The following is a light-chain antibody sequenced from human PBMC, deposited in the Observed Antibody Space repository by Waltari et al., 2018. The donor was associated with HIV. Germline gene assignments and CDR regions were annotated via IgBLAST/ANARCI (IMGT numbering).Light chain of an antibody. J-gene: IGKJ1*01. V-gene: IGKV3-11*01. CDR1: QSVNYY. CDR3: QHRYNWTRR. Sequence: EIVLTQSPATLFLSSGEISTLSCMASQSVNYYLVWYQQKPGQAPRLLIPEASKRATGIPARFSGSGYRTDFTLTISSHEREDFADYYCQHRYNWTRRFGQRTKVDI. CDR2: EAS.